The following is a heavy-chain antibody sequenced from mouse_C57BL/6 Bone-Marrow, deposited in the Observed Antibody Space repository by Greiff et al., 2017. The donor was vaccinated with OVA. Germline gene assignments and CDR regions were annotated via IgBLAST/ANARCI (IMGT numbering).Heavy chain of an antibody. Sequence: VQLVESGPELVKPGASVKLSCKASGYTYTSYWMHWVKQRPGQGLEWIGDINPSNGGTNYNEKFKSKATLTVDKSSSTAYMHLSSLTSEDSAVYYCARLRGDYWGQGTTLTVSS. CDR1: GYTYTSYW. V-gene: IGHV1-53*01. D-gene: IGHD2-12*01. CDR2: INPSNGGT. J-gene: IGHJ2*01. CDR3: ARLRGDY.